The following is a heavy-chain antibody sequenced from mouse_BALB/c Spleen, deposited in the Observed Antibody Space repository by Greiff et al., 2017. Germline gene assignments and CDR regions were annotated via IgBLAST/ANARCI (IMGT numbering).Heavy chain of an antibody. D-gene: IGHD1-1*01. Sequence: VQGVESGPELVKPGASVKMSCKASGYTFTDYVISWVKQRTGQGLEWIGEIYPGSGSTYYNEKFKGKATLTADKSSNTAYMQLSSLTSEDSAVYFCARKRYYGSSRFDYWGQGTTLTVSS. CDR2: IYPGSGST. CDR1: GYTFTDYV. J-gene: IGHJ2*01. V-gene: IGHV1-77*01. CDR3: ARKRYYGSSRFDY.